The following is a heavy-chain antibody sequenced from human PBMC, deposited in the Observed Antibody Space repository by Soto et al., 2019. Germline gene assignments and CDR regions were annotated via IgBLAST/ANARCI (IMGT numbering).Heavy chain of an antibody. CDR3: ASDFFGPQQLVQGEDDAFDI. CDR1: GFTFSSYG. CDR2: IWYDGSNK. D-gene: IGHD6-13*01. J-gene: IGHJ3*02. V-gene: IGHV3-33*01. Sequence: GGSLRLSCAASGFTFSSYGMHWVRQAPGKGLEWVAVIWYDGSNKYYADSVKGRFTISRDNSKNTLYLQMNSLRAEDTAVYYCASDFFGPQQLVQGEDDAFDIWGQGTMVTVSS.